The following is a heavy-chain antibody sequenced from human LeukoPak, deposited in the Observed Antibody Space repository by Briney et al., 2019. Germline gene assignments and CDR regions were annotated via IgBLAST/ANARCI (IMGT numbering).Heavy chain of an antibody. CDR2: IYYSGST. CDR1: GGSISSYY. CDR3: ARGHDSSGPDY. Sequence: SEPLSLTCTVSGGSISSYYWSWIRQPPGKGLEWIGYIYYSGSTNYNPSLKSRVTISVDTSKNQFSLKLSSVTAADTAVYYCARGHDSSGPDYWGQGTLVTVSS. D-gene: IGHD3-22*01. J-gene: IGHJ4*02. V-gene: IGHV4-59*01.